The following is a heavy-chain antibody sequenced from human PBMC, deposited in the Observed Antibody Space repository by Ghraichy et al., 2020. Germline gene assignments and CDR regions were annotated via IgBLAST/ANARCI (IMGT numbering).Heavy chain of an antibody. CDR2: IIPIFGTA. J-gene: IGHJ6*03. CDR3: ARGDSSGYYPPHYYYYYMDV. Sequence: SVKVSCKASGGTFSSYAISWVRQAPGQGLEWMGGIIPIFGTANYAQKFQGRVTITADESTSTAYMELSSLRSEDTAVYYCARGDSSGYYPPHYYYYYMDVWGKGTTVTVSS. V-gene: IGHV1-69*13. CDR1: GGTFSSYA. D-gene: IGHD3-22*01.